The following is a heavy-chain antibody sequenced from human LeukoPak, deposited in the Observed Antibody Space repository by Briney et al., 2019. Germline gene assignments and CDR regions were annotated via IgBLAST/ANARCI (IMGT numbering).Heavy chain of an antibody. CDR2: IIPIFGTA. V-gene: IGHV1-69*05. CDR1: GGTLSSYA. D-gene: IGHD5-18*01. CDR3: ARGGYSYGSIEFYYYYMDV. Sequence: ASVKVSCKASGGTLSSYAISWVRQAPGQGLGWMGGIIPIFGTANYAQKFQGRVTITTDESTSTAYMDLSSLRSEDTAVYYCARGGYSYGSIEFYYYYMDVRGKGTTVTVSS. J-gene: IGHJ6*03.